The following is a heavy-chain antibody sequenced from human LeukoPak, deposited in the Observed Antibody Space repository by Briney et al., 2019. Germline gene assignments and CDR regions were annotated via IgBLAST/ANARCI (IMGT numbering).Heavy chain of an antibody. CDR2: IYASDSDT. CDR1: GYSFASYW. CDR3: ARQKYCSGASCFVVTDPFEY. D-gene: IGHD2-15*01. V-gene: IGHV5-51*01. J-gene: IGHJ4*02. Sequence: PGESLKISCKAAGYSFASYWIGWVRQMPGKGLEWMGSIYASDSDTRYSPSFQGQVTFSVDQSTNTAFLQWSTLRASDSATYYCARQKYCSGASCFVVTDPFEYWGQGTQVIVSS.